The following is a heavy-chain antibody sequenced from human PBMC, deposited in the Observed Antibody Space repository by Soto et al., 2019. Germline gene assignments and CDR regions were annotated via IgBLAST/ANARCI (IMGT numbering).Heavy chain of an antibody. CDR3: ARARSDNINSFDAFDI. D-gene: IGHD1-1*01. Sequence: QVQLQESGPGLVKPSETLSLTCAVSDGAVSSGSHYWSWIRQPPGRGLEWIAYISYTGTTDYNPSLKRLVTISKEMSHTQFSLRLDCVTAADTAVYYCARARSDNINSFDAFDIWGQGTMVTVSS. J-gene: IGHJ3*02. CDR2: ISYTGTT. CDR1: DGAVSSGSHY. V-gene: IGHV4-61*01.